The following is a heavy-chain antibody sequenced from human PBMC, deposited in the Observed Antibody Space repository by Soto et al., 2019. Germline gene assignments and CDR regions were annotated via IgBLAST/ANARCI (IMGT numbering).Heavy chain of an antibody. Sequence: GGSLRLSCAASGFTFSSYGMHWVRQAPGKGLEWVAVIWYDGSNKYYADSVKGRFTISRDNSKNTLYLQMNSLRAEDTAVYYCARDLMWLVPGYYYYYGMAVWGQGTTVTVSS. D-gene: IGHD6-19*01. CDR3: ARDLMWLVPGYYYYYGMAV. CDR2: IWYDGSNK. CDR1: GFTFSSYG. J-gene: IGHJ6*02. V-gene: IGHV3-33*01.